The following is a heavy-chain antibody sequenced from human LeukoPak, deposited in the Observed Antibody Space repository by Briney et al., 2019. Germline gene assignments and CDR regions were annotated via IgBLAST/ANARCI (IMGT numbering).Heavy chain of an antibody. CDR3: ASSGSYSDFDY. Sequence: GGSLRLSCAASGFTTRNNYMSWVRQAPGKGLEWVSIIYSSGSAYYVDPVKGRFTISRDTSKNMVFLQMNSLRAEDTAVYYCASSGSYSDFDYWGQGTLVTVSS. CDR1: GFTTRNNY. D-gene: IGHD3-22*01. CDR2: IYSSGSA. V-gene: IGHV3-53*01. J-gene: IGHJ4*02.